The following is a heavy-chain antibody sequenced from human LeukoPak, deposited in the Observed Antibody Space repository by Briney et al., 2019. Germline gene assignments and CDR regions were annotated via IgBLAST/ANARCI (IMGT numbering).Heavy chain of an antibody. Sequence: SETLSLTCTVSGGSISSGGYYWSWIRQPPGKGLEWIGYIYYSGSTYYNPSLKSRVTISVDTSKNQFSLKLSSVTAADTAVYYCARAPDYPVPFDIWGQGTMVTVSS. J-gene: IGHJ3*02. V-gene: IGHV4-30-4*01. D-gene: IGHD4-11*01. CDR3: ARAPDYPVPFDI. CDR1: GGSISSGGYY. CDR2: IYYSGST.